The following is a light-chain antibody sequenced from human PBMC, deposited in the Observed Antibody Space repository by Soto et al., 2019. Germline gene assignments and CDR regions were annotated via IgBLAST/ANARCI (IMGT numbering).Light chain of an antibody. V-gene: IGLV1-40*01. CDR1: SSNIGAGYD. CDR2: GNS. CDR3: QSYDSSLSGSV. Sequence: QSVLTQPPSVSGAPGQRVTISCTGSSSNIGAGYDVHWYQQLPGTAPKLLIYGNSNRPSVVPDRFSGSKSGTSASLAITGFQAEDEADYYCQSYDSSLSGSVFGGGTKLTVL. J-gene: IGLJ3*02.